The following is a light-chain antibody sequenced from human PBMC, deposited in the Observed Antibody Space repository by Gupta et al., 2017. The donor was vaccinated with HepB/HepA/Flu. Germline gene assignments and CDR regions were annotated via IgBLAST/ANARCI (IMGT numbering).Light chain of an antibody. Sequence: SYELTQPPSVSVSPGQTASITCSGDKLGDKYVCWYQQKPGQSPVLVIYQDSKRPSGIPERFSGSNSGNTATLTISGTQAMDEADYYCQAWDTNTASVFGGGTKLTVL. CDR2: QDS. CDR1: KLGDKY. CDR3: QAWDTNTASV. V-gene: IGLV3-1*01. J-gene: IGLJ2*01.